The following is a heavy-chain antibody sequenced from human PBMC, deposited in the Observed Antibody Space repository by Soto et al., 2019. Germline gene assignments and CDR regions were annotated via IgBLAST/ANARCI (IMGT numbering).Heavy chain of an antibody. V-gene: IGHV2-5*02. Sequence: QITLKESGPTLVKPTQTLTLACTFSGFSLSSFGVGVAWIRQPPGKALQCLALIYWDNDKYYSPSLESRLTTPRNTPKNQVVLTMPNRAPVDTATFYGPHRRIASTRNWKGGSFAFWGKEPLVTVPS. CDR3: PHRRIASTRNWKGGSFAF. CDR2: IYWDNDK. CDR1: GFSLSSFGVG. D-gene: IGHD1-1*01. J-gene: IGHJ4*02.